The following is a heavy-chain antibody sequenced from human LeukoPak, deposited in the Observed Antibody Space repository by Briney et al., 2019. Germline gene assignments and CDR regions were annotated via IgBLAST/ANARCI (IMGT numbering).Heavy chain of an antibody. J-gene: IGHJ4*02. CDR2: ITSSGDGT. CDR3: AKGTETRGRHNFDI. Sequence: PGRSLRLAWGASGFTFTSYAMDWVRQAPGRGLEWVSSITSSGDGTFYTDALSGRFTISGDNGKKAVFLQMKTRRRGDPALYYGAKGTETRGRHNFDIWGQGTLVTVSS. CDR1: GFTFTSYA. D-gene: IGHD2-2*01. V-gene: IGHV3-23*01.